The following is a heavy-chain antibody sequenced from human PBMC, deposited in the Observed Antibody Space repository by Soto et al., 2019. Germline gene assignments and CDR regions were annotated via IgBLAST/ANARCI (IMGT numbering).Heavy chain of an antibody. Sequence: GGSLRLSCAASGFTFSSYAMSWVRQAPGKGLEWVSAISGSGGSTYYADSVKGRFTISRDNSKNTLYLQMKSLRAEDTAVYYCAKDRFGNYYGSGDNWFDPWGQGTLVTVSS. CDR3: AKDRFGNYYGSGDNWFDP. D-gene: IGHD3-10*01. CDR2: ISGSGGST. J-gene: IGHJ5*02. V-gene: IGHV3-23*01. CDR1: GFTFSSYA.